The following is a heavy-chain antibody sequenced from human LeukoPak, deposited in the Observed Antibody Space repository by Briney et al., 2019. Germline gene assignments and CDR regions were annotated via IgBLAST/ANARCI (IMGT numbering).Heavy chain of an antibody. Sequence: GGSLRLSCAASGFTFSDYYMSWIRQAPGKGLEWVSYISSSGSTIYYAGSVKGRFTISRDNAKNSLYLQTNSLRAEDTAVYYCARVLKGPATFDYWGQGTLVTVSS. V-gene: IGHV3-11*01. CDR1: GFTFSDYY. CDR2: ISSSGSTI. CDR3: ARVLKGPATFDY. J-gene: IGHJ4*02.